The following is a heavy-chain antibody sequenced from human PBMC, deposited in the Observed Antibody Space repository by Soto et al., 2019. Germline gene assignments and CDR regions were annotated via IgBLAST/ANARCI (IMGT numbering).Heavy chain of an antibody. J-gene: IGHJ4*02. CDR2: ISTDGDHT. D-gene: IGHD6-13*01. CDR3: VKRAATNSAYFDY. CDR1: GFTFTTNP. Sequence: GGSLRLSCSASGFTFTTNPMHWVRQAPGKGLEYVSAISTDGDHTYYADSVKGRFTISRDNSKNTLFLQMTSLRPEDTAVYYCVKRAATNSAYFDYWGQGTLVTVSS. V-gene: IGHV3-64D*08.